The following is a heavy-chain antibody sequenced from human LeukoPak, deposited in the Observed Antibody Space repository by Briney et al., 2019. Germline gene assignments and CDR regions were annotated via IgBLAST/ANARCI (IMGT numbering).Heavy chain of an antibody. CDR1: GGSISSYY. V-gene: IGHV4-59*01. J-gene: IGHJ4*02. CDR2: IYYSGST. D-gene: IGHD4-23*01. Sequence: PSETLSLTCTVSGGSISSYYWSWIRQPPGKGLEWIGYIYYSGSTNYNPSLKSRDTISVDTSKNQFSLKLSSVTAADTAVYYCARGDYGGSDYWGQGTLVTVSS. CDR3: ARGDYGGSDY.